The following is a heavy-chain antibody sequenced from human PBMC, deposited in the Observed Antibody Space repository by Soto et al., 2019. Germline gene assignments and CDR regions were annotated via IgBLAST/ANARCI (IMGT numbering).Heavy chain of an antibody. J-gene: IGHJ5*02. V-gene: IGHV4-34*01. Sequence: SETLSLTCAVYGGSVNGHYWNWIRQPPGKGLEWIGEINHTGGTHYNPSLKSRVTMSVDTSKNQFSLRLSSVTAADTAIYYCATRITVFGLLIPPFDPWGQGTQATVSS. CDR1: GGSVNGHY. CDR2: INHTGGT. D-gene: IGHD3-3*01. CDR3: ATRITVFGLLIPPFDP.